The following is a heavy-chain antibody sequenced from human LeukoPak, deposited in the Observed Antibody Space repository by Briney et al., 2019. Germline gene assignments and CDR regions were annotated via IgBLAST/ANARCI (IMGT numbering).Heavy chain of an antibody. J-gene: IGHJ4*02. CDR3: ARDTYYDYVWGSYTPTPTYPSLDY. D-gene: IGHD3-16*01. Sequence: ASVKVSCKASGYTFTSYGISWVRQAPGQGLEWMGWISAYNGNTNYAQKLQGRVIMTTDTSTSTAYMELRSLRSDDTAVYYCARDTYYDYVWGSYTPTPTYPSLDYWGQGTLVTVSS. CDR2: ISAYNGNT. V-gene: IGHV1-18*01. CDR1: GYTFTSYG.